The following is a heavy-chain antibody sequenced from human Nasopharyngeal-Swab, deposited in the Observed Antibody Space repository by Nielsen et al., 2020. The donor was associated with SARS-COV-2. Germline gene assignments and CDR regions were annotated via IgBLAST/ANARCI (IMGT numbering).Heavy chain of an antibody. J-gene: IGHJ6*02. V-gene: IGHV4-39*01. D-gene: IGHD3-3*01. Sequence: SETLSLTCAVYGGSFSGYYWGWIRQPPGKGLEWIGSIYYSGSTYYNPSLKSRVTISVDTSKNQFSLKLSSVTAADTAVYYCARHGQGITIFGVVSRYGMDVWGQGTTVTASS. CDR3: ARHGQGITIFGVVSRYGMDV. CDR2: IYYSGST. CDR1: GGSFSGYY.